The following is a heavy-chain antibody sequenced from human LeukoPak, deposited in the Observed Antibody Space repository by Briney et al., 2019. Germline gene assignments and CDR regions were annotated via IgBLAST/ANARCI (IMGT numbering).Heavy chain of an antibody. CDR1: GFTVSSNY. CDR3: ARGDIVVGESDAFDI. V-gene: IGHV3-53*01. Sequence: GGSLRLSCAASGFTVSSNYMSWVRQAPGKGLEWVSVIYSGGSTYYADSVKGRFTISRDNAKNSLYLQMNSLRAENTAVYYCARGDIVVGESDAFDIWGQGTMVTVSS. CDR2: IYSGGST. D-gene: IGHD2-2*01. J-gene: IGHJ3*02.